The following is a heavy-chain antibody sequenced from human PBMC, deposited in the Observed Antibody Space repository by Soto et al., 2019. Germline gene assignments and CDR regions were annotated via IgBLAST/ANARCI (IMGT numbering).Heavy chain of an antibody. CDR2: INHRGST. Sequence: PSETLSLTCAVYCGSFRGYYWSWIRQPPGKGLEWIGEINHRGSTNYNPSVKSRVTISVDTSKNQFSLKLNSVTAADTAVYYCARGSRVKIPAASGRDYYYHGLDVWGQGTAVT. J-gene: IGHJ6*02. CDR1: CGSFRGYY. D-gene: IGHD6-25*01. V-gene: IGHV4-34*01. CDR3: ARGSRVKIPAASGRDYYYHGLDV.